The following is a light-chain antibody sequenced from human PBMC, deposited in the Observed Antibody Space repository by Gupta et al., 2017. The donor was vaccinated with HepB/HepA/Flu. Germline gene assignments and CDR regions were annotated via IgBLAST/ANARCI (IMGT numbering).Light chain of an antibody. J-gene: IGKJ4*01. Sequence: VLRHYQDTLSLSPGERATLSCRASQSVSSYLAWYQQKPGQAPRLLIYDASNRATGIPARFSGSGSETDFTLTISSLEPEDFAVYYCQQRSNWPLTFGGGTKVEIK. CDR2: DAS. V-gene: IGKV3-11*01. CDR1: QSVSSY. CDR3: QQRSNWPLT.